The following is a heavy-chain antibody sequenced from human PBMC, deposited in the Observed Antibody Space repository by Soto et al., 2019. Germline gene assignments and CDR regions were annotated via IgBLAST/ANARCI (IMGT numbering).Heavy chain of an antibody. Sequence: PSGTLSLTCSVSGGSISTSRSYWAWIRQPPGKGLEWIGYIYYSGSTNYNPSLKSRVTISVDTSKNQFSLKLSSVTAADTAVYYCARSFGGWHSYYMDVWGKGTTVTVSS. V-gene: IGHV4-61*05. CDR3: ARSFGGWHSYYMDV. CDR1: GGSISTSRSY. D-gene: IGHD3-10*01. J-gene: IGHJ6*03. CDR2: IYYSGST.